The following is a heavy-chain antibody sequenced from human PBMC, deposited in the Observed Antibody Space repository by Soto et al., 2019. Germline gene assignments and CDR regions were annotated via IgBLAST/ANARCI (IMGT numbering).Heavy chain of an antibody. CDR1: GFTFSSYW. V-gene: IGHV3-7*03. Sequence: VGSLRLSCAASGFTFSSYWMSWVRQAPGKGLEWVANIKQDGSEKYYVDSAKGRFTISRDNAKNSLYLQMNSLRAEDTAVYYCAREGFIAARPIDYWGQGTLVTVSS. CDR3: AREGFIAARPIDY. CDR2: IKQDGSEK. D-gene: IGHD6-6*01. J-gene: IGHJ4*02.